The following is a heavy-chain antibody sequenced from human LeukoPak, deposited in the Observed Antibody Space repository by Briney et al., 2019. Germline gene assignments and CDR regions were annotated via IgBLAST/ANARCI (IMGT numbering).Heavy chain of an antibody. CDR1: GGSISSGGYY. CDR2: IYTSGST. V-gene: IGHV4-61*02. D-gene: IGHD2-15*01. J-gene: IGHJ5*02. CDR3: AKRGSGARSWFDP. Sequence: PSETLSLTCTVSGGSISSGGYYWSWIRQHPGKGLEWIGRIYTSGSTNYNPSLKSRVTMSVDTSKNQFSLKLSSVTAADTAVYYCAKRGSGARSWFDPWGQGTLVTVSS.